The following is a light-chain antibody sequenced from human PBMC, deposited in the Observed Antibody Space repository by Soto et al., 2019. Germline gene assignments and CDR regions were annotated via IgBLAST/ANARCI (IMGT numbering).Light chain of an antibody. CDR2: GNS. Sequence: QSVLTQPPSVSGGPGQRVTISCTGRSSNIGAGYDVHWYQQLPGTAPKLLIYGNSNRPSGVPDRFSGSKSGTSASLAITGLQAEDEADYYCQSYDSSLSGSEVFGGGTKLTVL. CDR3: QSYDSSLSGSEV. V-gene: IGLV1-40*01. J-gene: IGLJ2*01. CDR1: SSNIGAGYD.